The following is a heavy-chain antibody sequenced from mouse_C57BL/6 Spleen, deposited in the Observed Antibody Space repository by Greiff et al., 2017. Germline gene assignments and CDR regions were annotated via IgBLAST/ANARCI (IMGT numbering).Heavy chain of an antibody. CDR3: ARGYGKDAMDY. D-gene: IGHD1-1*01. Sequence: ESGPGLVKPSQSLSLTCSVTGYSITSGYYWNWIRQFPGNKLEWMGYISYDGSNNYNPSLKNLIAITRDTSKNQFFLKLNSVTTEDTATYYCARGYGKDAMDYWGQGTSVTVSS. CDR2: ISYDGSN. J-gene: IGHJ4*01. CDR1: GYSITSGYY. V-gene: IGHV3-6*01.